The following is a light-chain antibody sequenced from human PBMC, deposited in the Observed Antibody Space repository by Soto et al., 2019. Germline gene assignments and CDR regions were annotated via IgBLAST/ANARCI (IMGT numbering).Light chain of an antibody. CDR1: ISNIGGNT. V-gene: IGLV1-44*01. Sequence: QSVLTQPPSASGTPGPRVTISCSGSISNIGGNTVNWYQHLPGTAPKLLMYTNNQRPSGVPDRFSGSTSGTSASLAISGLQSEDESDYYCAAWDDSRNGVVFGGGTKLTVL. CDR2: TNN. J-gene: IGLJ2*01. CDR3: AAWDDSRNGVV.